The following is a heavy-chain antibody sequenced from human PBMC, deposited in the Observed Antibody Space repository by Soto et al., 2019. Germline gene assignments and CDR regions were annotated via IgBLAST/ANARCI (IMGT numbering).Heavy chain of an antibody. CDR2: LTGSGAST. D-gene: IGHD1-26*01. J-gene: IGHJ4*02. Sequence: EVQLLESGGGLVQPGGSLRISCAASGFTFGSYAMTWVRQAPGKGLEWVSALTGSGASTYYADSVRSRFIISRDNSKNTLYLQMYSLSAEDTAVYYCAQDFGGRRPFHYWGQGTLVTVSS. V-gene: IGHV3-23*01. CDR1: GFTFGSYA. CDR3: AQDFGGRRPFHY.